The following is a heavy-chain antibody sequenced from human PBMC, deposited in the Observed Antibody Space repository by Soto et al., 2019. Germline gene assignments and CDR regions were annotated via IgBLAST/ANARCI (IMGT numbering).Heavy chain of an antibody. D-gene: IGHD2-15*01. CDR1: GGSISSYY. V-gene: IGHV4-59*01. CDR3: ARGGYCSGGSCYAYSYNYYGMDV. Sequence: SEPLSLTCTVSGGSISSYYWSWIRQPPGQGLEWIGYIYYSGSTNYNPSLKSRVTISVDTSKNQFSLKLSSVTAADTAVYYCARGGYCSGGSCYAYSYNYYGMDVWGQGTTVTVSS. J-gene: IGHJ6*02. CDR2: IYYSGST.